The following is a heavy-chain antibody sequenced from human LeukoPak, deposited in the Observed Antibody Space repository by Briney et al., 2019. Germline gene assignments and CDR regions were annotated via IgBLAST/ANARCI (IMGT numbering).Heavy chain of an antibody. J-gene: IGHJ6*02. Sequence: ASVKVSCKASGYTFTSYAINWVRQAPGQGFEWMGWINTYNGNTNYAQKLQGRVTMTTDTSTSTAYMELRSLRSDDTAVYYCARDWRDVDVWGQGTTVTVSS. D-gene: IGHD2-21*02. CDR2: INTYNGNT. CDR1: GYTFTSYA. V-gene: IGHV1-18*01. CDR3: ARDWRDVDV.